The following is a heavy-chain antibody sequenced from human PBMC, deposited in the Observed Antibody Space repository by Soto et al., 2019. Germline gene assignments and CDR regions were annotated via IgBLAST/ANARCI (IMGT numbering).Heavy chain of an antibody. CDR3: ARGYYDTSGQSNTFDI. J-gene: IGHJ3*02. CDR2: VYYSGST. D-gene: IGHD3-22*01. Sequence: SDTLSLTCTVSGASISSSYWSWIRQSPEKGLEWIGYVYYSGSTNYNPSPKSRVTISVDTSKNQFSLKLSSVTAADTAVYYCARGYYDTSGQSNTFDIWGQGTMVTVSS. V-gene: IGHV4-59*07. CDR1: GASISSSY.